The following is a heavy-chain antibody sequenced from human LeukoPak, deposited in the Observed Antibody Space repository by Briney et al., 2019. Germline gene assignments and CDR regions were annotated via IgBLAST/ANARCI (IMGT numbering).Heavy chain of an antibody. CDR2: IKPDGSEK. Sequence: GGSLRLSCVAPGLTFSSSWMSWVRQAPGKGLEWVANIKPDGSEKFYGDSVQGRFTISRDNAKNSLYLTMNSLRAEDTAVYYCARAAGYSNSCSQDYWGQGTLVTVSS. V-gene: IGHV3-7*01. D-gene: IGHD2-2*01. CDR3: ARAAGYSNSCSQDY. J-gene: IGHJ4*02. CDR1: GLTFSSSW.